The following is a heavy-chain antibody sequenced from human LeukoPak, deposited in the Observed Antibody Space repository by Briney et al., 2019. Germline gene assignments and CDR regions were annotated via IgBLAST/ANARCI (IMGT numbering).Heavy chain of an antibody. CDR2: IKSKTDGGTT. J-gene: IGHJ1*01. CDR3: TTDFRL. V-gene: IGHV3-15*01. CDR1: GFTFNTAW. Sequence: GGSLRLSCAASGFTFNTAWMNWVHQAPGKGLEYIGRIKSKTDGGTTYYAAPVKGRFTISRDDSKNTLYLQMNSLKIEDTALYYCTTDFRLWGQGTLVTVSS.